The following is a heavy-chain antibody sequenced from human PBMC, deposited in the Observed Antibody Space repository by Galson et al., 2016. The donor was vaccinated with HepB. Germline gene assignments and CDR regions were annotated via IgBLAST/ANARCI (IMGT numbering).Heavy chain of an antibody. CDR3: ARDPLAL. Sequence: SVKVSCKASGYTFIDYAMNWVRQAPGQGLEWVGWINTNNGDATYAQGFTGRFVSSMDTSVSTAFLQISSLKVDDTAVYYCARDPLALWGQGTLVTVSS. CDR1: GYTFIDYA. V-gene: IGHV7-4-1*02. J-gene: IGHJ4*02. CDR2: INTNNGDA.